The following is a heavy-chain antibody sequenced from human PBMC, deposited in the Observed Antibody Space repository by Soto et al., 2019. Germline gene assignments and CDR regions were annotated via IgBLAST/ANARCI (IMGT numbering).Heavy chain of an antibody. V-gene: IGHV3-30*02. CDR2: IWYDGSDK. CDR1: GFTFSSYG. J-gene: IGHJ6*02. Sequence: GVSLRLSCAASGFTFSSYGMHWVRQAPGKGLEWVAVIWYDGSDKYYADSVKGRFTISRDNSKNTLYLQMNSLRAEDTAVYYWAKDGGGRKWLHFLHHYYKGMDVWAQGTRLTFSS. CDR3: AKDGGGRKWLHFLHHYYKGMDV. D-gene: IGHD3-16*01.